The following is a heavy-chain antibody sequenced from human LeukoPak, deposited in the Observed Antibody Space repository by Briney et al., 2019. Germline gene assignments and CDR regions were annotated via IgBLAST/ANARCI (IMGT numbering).Heavy chain of an antibody. J-gene: IGHJ4*02. D-gene: IGHD6-6*01. CDR1: GYTFTSYG. V-gene: IGHV1-18*01. Sequence: ASVKVSCKASGYTFTSYGISWVRQAPGQGLEWMGWISAYNGNTNYAQKLQGRVTRTTDTSTSTAYMELRSLRSDDTAVYYCARDKVTSIAARRDRQGYYFDYWGQGTLVTVSS. CDR3: ARDKVTSIAARRDRQGYYFDY. CDR2: ISAYNGNT.